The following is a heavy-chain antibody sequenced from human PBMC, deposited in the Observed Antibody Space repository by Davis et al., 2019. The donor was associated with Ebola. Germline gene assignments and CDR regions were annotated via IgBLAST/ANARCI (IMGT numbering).Heavy chain of an antibody. Sequence: MPSETLSLTCAVYGGSFSGYYWSWIRQPPGKGLEWIGEINHSGSTNYNPSLKSRLIISIDTSKNQFSLQLNSVTAADTAVYYCARGGLGGKQLVYWGQGTLVTVSS. D-gene: IGHD3-16*01. J-gene: IGHJ4*02. CDR1: GGSFSGYY. V-gene: IGHV4-34*01. CDR2: INHSGST. CDR3: ARGGLGGKQLVY.